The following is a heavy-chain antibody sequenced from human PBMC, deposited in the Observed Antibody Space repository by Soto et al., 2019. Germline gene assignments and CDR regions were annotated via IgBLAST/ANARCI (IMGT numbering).Heavy chain of an antibody. V-gene: IGHV3-23*01. J-gene: IGHJ4*02. Sequence: GGSLRLSCAASGFTFSSYAMSWVRQAPGKGLEWVSAISGSGGSTYYAGSVKGRFTISRDNSKNTLYLQMNSLRAEDTAVYYCAKCRYYDSSGSVRAPFDYWGQGTLVTVSS. D-gene: IGHD3-22*01. CDR1: GFTFSSYA. CDR2: ISGSGGST. CDR3: AKCRYYDSSGSVRAPFDY.